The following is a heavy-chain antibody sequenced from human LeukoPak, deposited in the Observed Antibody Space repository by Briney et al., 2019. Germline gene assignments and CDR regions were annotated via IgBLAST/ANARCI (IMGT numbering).Heavy chain of an antibody. CDR1: GFTFSDYY. Sequence: GGSLRLSCAASGFTFSDYYMSWIRQAPGKGLEGVGFIRSKAYGGTTEYAASVKGRFTISRDDSKSIAYLQMNSLKTEDTAVYYCTRVQRITTVRGAREYYFDYWGQGTLVTVSS. CDR2: IRSKAYGGTT. J-gene: IGHJ4*02. V-gene: IGHV3-49*03. CDR3: TRVQRITTVRGAREYYFDY. D-gene: IGHD3-10*01.